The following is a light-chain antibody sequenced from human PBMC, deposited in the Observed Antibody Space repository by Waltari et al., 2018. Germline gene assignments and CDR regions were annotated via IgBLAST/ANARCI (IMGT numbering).Light chain of an antibody. Sequence: CRASQSVSRALACYQQKPGLPPRLLIFCASNTATGIPDRFSGSGSGTDFSLTISRLEPEDFAVYYCQHYVRLPATFGQGTKVEIK. CDR1: QSVSRA. CDR3: QHYVRLPAT. CDR2: CAS. J-gene: IGKJ1*01. V-gene: IGKV3-20*01.